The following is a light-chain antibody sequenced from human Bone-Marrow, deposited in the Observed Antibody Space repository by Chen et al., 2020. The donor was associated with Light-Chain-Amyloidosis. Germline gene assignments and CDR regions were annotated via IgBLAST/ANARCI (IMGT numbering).Light chain of an antibody. V-gene: IGLV3-21*02. CDR2: DDS. CDR3: QVWDRSSDRPV. J-gene: IGLJ3*02. Sequence: SYVLTQPSSVSVAPGQTATIACGGNNIGSTCVHWSQQPPGQAPLLVVYDDSDRPSGIPERLSGSNSGNTATLTISRVEAGDEADYYCQVWDRSSDRPVFGGGTKLTVL. CDR1: NIGSTC.